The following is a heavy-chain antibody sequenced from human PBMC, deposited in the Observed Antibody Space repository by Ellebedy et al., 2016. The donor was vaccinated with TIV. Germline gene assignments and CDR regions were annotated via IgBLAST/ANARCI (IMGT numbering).Heavy chain of an antibody. J-gene: IGHJ4*02. Sequence: PGGSLRLSCAASGFTFNAYGMHWVRQAPGKGLEWVTFIRYDGSDKYYADSVRGRFTISRDNSKNTLYLQMHSLRPEDTAVYYCAKARTVASDFWGQGTLVTVSS. CDR3: AKARTVASDF. V-gene: IGHV3-30*02. CDR1: GFTFNAYG. D-gene: IGHD3/OR15-3a*01. CDR2: IRYDGSDK.